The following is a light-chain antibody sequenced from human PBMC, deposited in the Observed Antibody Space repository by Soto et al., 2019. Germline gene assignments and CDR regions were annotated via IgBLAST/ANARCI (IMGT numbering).Light chain of an antibody. J-gene: IGKJ5*01. CDR3: QQYNNSPLT. V-gene: IGKV3-20*02. Sequence: EIWLTKFPGTLSWSPGERATLSCRASQSLSNIELDWYQKKTGQAPRLLIYGASSRATGVPARLSGGGSGTEFTITITSMKYEDFEVYCCQQYNNSPLTFGPGTRLEI. CDR2: GAS. CDR1: QSLSNIE.